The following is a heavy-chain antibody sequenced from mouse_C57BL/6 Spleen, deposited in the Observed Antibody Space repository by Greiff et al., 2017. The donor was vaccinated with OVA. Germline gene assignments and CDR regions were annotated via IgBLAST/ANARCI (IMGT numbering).Heavy chain of an antibody. D-gene: IGHD1-1*01. CDR1: GFNIKDYY. CDR3: ARSNYYGSSYGMDY. V-gene: IGHV14-2*01. CDR2: IDPEDGET. Sequence: VQLQQSGAELVKPGASVKLSCTASGFNIKDYYMHWVKQRTEQGLEWIGRIDPEDGETKYAPKFPGKATITADTSSNTAYLQLSSLTSEDTAVYYCARSNYYGSSYGMDYWGQGTSVTVSS. J-gene: IGHJ4*01.